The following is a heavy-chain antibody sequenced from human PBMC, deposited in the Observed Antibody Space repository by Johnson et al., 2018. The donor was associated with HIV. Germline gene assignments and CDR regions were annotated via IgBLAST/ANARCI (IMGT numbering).Heavy chain of an antibody. CDR2: LNWNAGST. CDR3: AKGRWEATTYDDAFDI. V-gene: IGHV3-20*04. D-gene: IGHD1-26*01. CDR1: GFTFDDYG. J-gene: IGHJ3*02. Sequence: VQLVESGGGVVRPGGSLRLSCAASGFTFDDYGMSWVRQVPGKGLEWVSGLNWNAGSTGYADSVKGRFTISRDNAKNSLYLQMNSLRAEDTAVYYCAKGRWEATTYDDAFDIWGQGTMVTVSS.